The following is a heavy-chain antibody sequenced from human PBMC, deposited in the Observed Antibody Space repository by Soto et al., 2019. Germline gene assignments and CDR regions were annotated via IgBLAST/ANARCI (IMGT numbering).Heavy chain of an antibody. D-gene: IGHD3-10*01. CDR2: ISYDGSNK. Sequence: GGSLRLSCAAPGFTFSSYAMHWVRQAPGKGLEWVAVISYDGSNKYYADSVKGRFTISRDNSKNTLYLQMNSLRAEDTAVYYCARDLTMVRGVIMRHKNYYFDYWGQGTLVTVSS. CDR3: ARDLTMVRGVIMRHKNYYFDY. V-gene: IGHV3-30-3*01. CDR1: GFTFSSYA. J-gene: IGHJ4*02.